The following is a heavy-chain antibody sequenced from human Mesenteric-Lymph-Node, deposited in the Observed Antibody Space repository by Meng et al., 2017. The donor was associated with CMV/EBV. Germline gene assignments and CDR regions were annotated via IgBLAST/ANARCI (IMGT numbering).Heavy chain of an antibody. CDR3: AKDMIVGATSYYYYGMDV. J-gene: IGHJ6*02. V-gene: IGHV3-23*01. CDR1: GFTFSSYA. D-gene: IGHD1-26*01. Sequence: GESLKISCAASGFTFSSYAMSWVRQAPGKGLEWVSAISGSGGSTYYADSVKGRFTISRDNSKNTLYLQMNSLRAEDTAVYYCAKDMIVGATSYYYYGMDVWGQGTTVPSP. CDR2: ISGSGGST.